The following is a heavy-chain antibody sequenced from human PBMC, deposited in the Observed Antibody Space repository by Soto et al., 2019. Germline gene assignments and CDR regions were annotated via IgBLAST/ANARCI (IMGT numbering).Heavy chain of an antibody. J-gene: IGHJ4*02. V-gene: IGHV4-39*01. CDR1: GGSISGSYYY. Sequence: QLQLQESGPGLVKPSETLSLTCAVSGGSISGSYYYWAWLRQSPGKGPEWIGSVFYTGFTSYNPSLESRVSVSVDTSKSQFSLKLSAVTAADTAVYYCATSQKGYNWNYIDHWGQGALVTVSS. D-gene: IGHD1-20*01. CDR3: ATSQKGYNWNYIDH. CDR2: VFYTGFT.